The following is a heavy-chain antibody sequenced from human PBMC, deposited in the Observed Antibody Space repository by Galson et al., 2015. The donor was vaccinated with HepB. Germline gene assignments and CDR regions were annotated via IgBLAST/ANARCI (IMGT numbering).Heavy chain of an antibody. CDR3: TTLGLEMAGQTLFL. Sequence: SLRLSCAASGFTFSGSAIHWVRQAPGKGLGWVGRIKSKTDGGTTDYAAPVKGRFIISRDDSKKTLYLQMNSLKTEDTAVYYCTTLGLEMAGQTLFLWGQGTLVTVSS. CDR2: IKSKTDGGTT. CDR1: GFTFSGSA. V-gene: IGHV3-15*01. D-gene: IGHD5-24*01. J-gene: IGHJ4*02.